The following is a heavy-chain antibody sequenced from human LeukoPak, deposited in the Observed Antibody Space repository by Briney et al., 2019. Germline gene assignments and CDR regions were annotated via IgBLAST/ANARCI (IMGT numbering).Heavy chain of an antibody. CDR1: GFTFSSYA. CDR3: AKELVAGPYYYYGMDV. D-gene: IGHD2-15*01. V-gene: IGHV3-23*01. CDR2: ISGSGGGT. J-gene: IGHJ6*02. Sequence: GGSLRLSCAAYGFTFSSYAMSWVRQAPGKGLKWVSAISGSGGGTYYADSVKGRFTISRDNSKNTLYLQMNSLRAEDTAVYYCAKELVAGPYYYYGMDVWGQGTTVTVSS.